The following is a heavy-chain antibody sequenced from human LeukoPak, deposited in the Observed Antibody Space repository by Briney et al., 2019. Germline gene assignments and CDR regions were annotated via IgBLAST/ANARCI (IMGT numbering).Heavy chain of an antibody. J-gene: IGHJ5*02. CDR3: AKSRGPGGHWFDP. D-gene: IGHD3-10*01. Sequence: GGSLRLSCAASGFTFSSYALSWVRQAPGKGLEWLSTLSDYTYYADSVKGRFTISRDNSKDTLYLQMNSLGAEDTALYFCAKSRGPGGHWFDPWGQGTLVTVSS. V-gene: IGHV3-23*01. CDR2: LSDYT. CDR1: GFTFSSYA.